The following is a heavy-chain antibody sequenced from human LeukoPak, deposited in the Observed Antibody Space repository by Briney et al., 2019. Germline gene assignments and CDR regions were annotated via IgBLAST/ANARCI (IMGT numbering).Heavy chain of an antibody. CDR2: ISGSGGTT. D-gene: IGHD5/OR15-5a*01. V-gene: IGHV3-23*01. CDR3: AKDRAYSVYGGADI. J-gene: IGHJ3*02. Sequence: GGSLTLSCVVSGFTFSSYAMIWVRQAPGKGLEWVSGISGSGGTTYYADPVKGRFTISRDNSKNTLYLQMNSLRAEDTAIYYCAKDRAYSVYGGADIWGQGTMVTVSS. CDR1: GFTFSSYA.